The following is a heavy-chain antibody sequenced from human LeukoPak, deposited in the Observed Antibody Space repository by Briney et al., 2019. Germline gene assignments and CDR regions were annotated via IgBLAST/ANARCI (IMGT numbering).Heavy chain of an antibody. CDR2: IYTSGST. D-gene: IGHD6-19*01. V-gene: IGHV4-61*02. J-gene: IGHJ6*03. CDR1: GGPISSGSYY. CDR3: ARISGLSYYYYMDV. Sequence: SETLSLTCTVSGGPISSGSYYWSWIRQPAGKGLEWIGRIYTSGSTNYNPSLKSRVTISVDTSKNQFSLKLSSVTAADTAVYYCARISGLSYYYYMDVWGKGTTVTISS.